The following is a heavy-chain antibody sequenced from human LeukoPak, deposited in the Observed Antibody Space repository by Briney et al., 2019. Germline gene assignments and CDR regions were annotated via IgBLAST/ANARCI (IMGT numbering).Heavy chain of an antibody. CDR3: ARPKAYYYDSSVYSYYFDY. J-gene: IGHJ4*02. CDR1: GYSFTSYW. CDR2: IYPGDSDT. Sequence: GESLKISCKGSGYSFTSYWIGWVRQMPGKGLEWMGIIYPGDSDTRYSPSFQGQVTISADKSISTAYLQWSSLKASDTAMYYCARPKAYYYDSSVYSYYFDYWGQGTLVTVSS. V-gene: IGHV5-51*01. D-gene: IGHD3-22*01.